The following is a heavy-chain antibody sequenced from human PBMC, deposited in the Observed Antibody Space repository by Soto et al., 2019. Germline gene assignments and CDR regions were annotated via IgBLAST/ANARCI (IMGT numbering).Heavy chain of an antibody. CDR1: GGSIRSSSYY. D-gene: IGHD1-26*01. CDR3: ARQGSGSYNAFDI. Sequence: QLQLQESGPGLVKPSETLSLTCTVSGGSIRSSSYYWGWIRQPPGKGLEWIGTIYYSGSTYYNPSLKSRLTISVDTSKNQFSLKLSSVTAADTAVYYCARQGSGSYNAFDIWGQGTVVTVSS. J-gene: IGHJ3*02. V-gene: IGHV4-39*01. CDR2: IYYSGST.